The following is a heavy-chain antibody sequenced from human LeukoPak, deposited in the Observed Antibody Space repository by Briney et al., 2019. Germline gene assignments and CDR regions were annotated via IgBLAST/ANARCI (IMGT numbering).Heavy chain of an antibody. CDR2: ISSSSSTI. V-gene: IGHV3-48*02. J-gene: IGHJ4*02. CDR3: ARDAMDIVVVVAAPDY. D-gene: IGHD2-15*01. Sequence: GGSLRLSCAASGFTFSSYSMNWVRQAPGKGLEWVSYISSSSSTIYYADSVKARFTISRDNAKNSLYLQMNSLRDEDTAVYYCARDAMDIVVVVAAPDYWGQGTLVTVSS. CDR1: GFTFSSYS.